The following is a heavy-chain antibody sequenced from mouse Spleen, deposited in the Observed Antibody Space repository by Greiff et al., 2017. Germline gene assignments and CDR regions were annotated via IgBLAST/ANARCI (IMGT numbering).Heavy chain of an antibody. CDR1: GFTFSDYG. CDR2: ISNLAYST. J-gene: IGHJ4*01. Sequence: EVMLVESGGGLVKPGGSLKLSCAASGFTFSDYGMAWVRQAPGKGLEWVAFISNLAYSTYYADTVTGRFTISRENAKNTLYLEMSSLRSEDAAMYDCARQRWLGDAMDYWGQGTSVTVSS. V-gene: IGHV5-15*04. D-gene: IGHD2-3*01. CDR3: ARQRWLGDAMDY.